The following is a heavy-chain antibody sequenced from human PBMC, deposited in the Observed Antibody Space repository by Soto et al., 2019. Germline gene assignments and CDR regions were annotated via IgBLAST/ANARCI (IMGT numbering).Heavy chain of an antibody. J-gene: IGHJ6*02. D-gene: IGHD6-6*01. CDR1: GFTFNAHA. CDR3: ARDFREVAARPDYYYGMDV. CDR2: ISGSGVTT. Sequence: PGGSLRLSCAASGFTFNAHAMSWVRQTPGKGLEWASSISGSGVTTNYADSVKGRFIISRDNSKNTLYLQMNSLRAEDTAIYYCARDFREVAARPDYYYGMDVWGQGTTVTAP. V-gene: IGHV3-23*01.